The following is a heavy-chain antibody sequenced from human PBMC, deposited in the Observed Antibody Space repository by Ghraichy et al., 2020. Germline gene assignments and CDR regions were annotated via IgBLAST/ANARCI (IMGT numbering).Heavy chain of an antibody. Sequence: GGSLRLSCAASGFSFDDYTMHWVRQGPGKGLEWVSLITWDGGTTYYADSVKGRFTISRDNSKNSLYLQMNSLKTEDTALYYCAKEGSSTRPFDYWDQGTLVIVSS. CDR1: GFSFDDYT. D-gene: IGHD2-2*01. CDR3: AKEGSSTRPFDY. V-gene: IGHV3-43*01. J-gene: IGHJ4*02. CDR2: ITWDGGTT.